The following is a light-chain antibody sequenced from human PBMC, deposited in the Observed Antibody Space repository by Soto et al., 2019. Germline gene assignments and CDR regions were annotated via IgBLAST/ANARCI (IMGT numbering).Light chain of an antibody. V-gene: IGKV3-15*01. J-gene: IGKJ1*01. Sequence: IVLTQSPATLSLNQGERATLSCSFSQSVNSIAAWHQQKPGQAPRPLIYGTSTSATNIPARFSGSGSGIEFTLAIISLQSEDFAVYNCQRYDSWLQTSGQVTKVDI. CDR3: QRYDSWLQT. CDR2: GTS. CDR1: QSVNSI.